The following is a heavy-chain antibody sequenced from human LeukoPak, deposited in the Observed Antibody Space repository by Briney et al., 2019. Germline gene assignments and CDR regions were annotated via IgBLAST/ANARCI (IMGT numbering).Heavy chain of an antibody. Sequence: ASVKVSCKASGYTFTSYGISWVRQAPGQGLEWMGWISAYNGNTNYAQKLQGRVTMTTDTSTSTAYMELRSLRSDDTAVYYCARVPPPTYYDFWSGYYTPPFCDYWGQGTLVTVSS. CDR2: ISAYNGNT. V-gene: IGHV1-18*01. CDR3: ARVPPPTYYDFWSGYYTPPFCDY. D-gene: IGHD3-3*01. J-gene: IGHJ4*02. CDR1: GYTFTSYG.